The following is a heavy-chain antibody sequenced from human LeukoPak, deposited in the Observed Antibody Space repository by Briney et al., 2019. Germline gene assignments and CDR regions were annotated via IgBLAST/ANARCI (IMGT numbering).Heavy chain of an antibody. CDR3: ARSISSPRGLDY. J-gene: IGHJ4*02. CDR1: GYTFTGYY. V-gene: IGHV1-2*02. CDR2: INPNSGGT. D-gene: IGHD2-2*01. Sequence: ASVKVSCKASGYTFTGYYMHWVRQAPRQGLEWMGWINPNSGGTNYAQKFQGRVTMTRDTSISTAYMELSRLRSDDTAVYYCARSISSPRGLDYWGQGTLVTVSS.